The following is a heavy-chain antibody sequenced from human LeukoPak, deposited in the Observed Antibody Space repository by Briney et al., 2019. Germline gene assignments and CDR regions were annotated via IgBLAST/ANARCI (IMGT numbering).Heavy chain of an antibody. J-gene: IGHJ5*02. CDR3: ARQGSDSSRGWFDP. Sequence: EPSETLSLTCTVSGGSISSSSYYWGWIRQPPGKGLEWIGSIYYSGSTYYNPSLKSRVTISVDTSKNQFSLKLSSVTAADTAVYYCARQGSDSSRGWFDPWGQGTLVTVSS. CDR1: GGSISSSSYY. V-gene: IGHV4-39*07. D-gene: IGHD3-22*01. CDR2: IYYSGST.